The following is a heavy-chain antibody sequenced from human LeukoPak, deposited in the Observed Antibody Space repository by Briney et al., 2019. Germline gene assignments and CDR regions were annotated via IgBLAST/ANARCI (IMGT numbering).Heavy chain of an antibody. CDR1: GGSFSSYY. V-gene: IGHV4-39*01. D-gene: IGHD5-18*01. Sequence: SETLSLTCAVYGGSFSSYYWGWIRQPPGKGLEWIGSIHYSGSTYYNPSLKSRVTISVDTSKNQFSLKLSSVTAADTAVYYCARQIRDTAMVPFDYWGQGTLVTVSS. J-gene: IGHJ4*02. CDR3: ARQIRDTAMVPFDY. CDR2: IHYSGST.